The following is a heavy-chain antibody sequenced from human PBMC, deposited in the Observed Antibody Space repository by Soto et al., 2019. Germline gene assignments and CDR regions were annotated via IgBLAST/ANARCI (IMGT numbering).Heavy chain of an antibody. CDR3: ARNLFDSRGYPPEV. CDR2: IFHTGNT. D-gene: IGHD3-22*01. CDR1: GVSISSGKW. V-gene: IGHV4-4*02. J-gene: IGHJ4*02. Sequence: SETLSLTCTISGVSISSGKWWSWVRQPPGEGLEWIGEIFHTGNTDYKPSLKSRVSILVDKSKNQFSLNLDSVTAADTAVYYCARNLFDSRGYPPEVWGQG.